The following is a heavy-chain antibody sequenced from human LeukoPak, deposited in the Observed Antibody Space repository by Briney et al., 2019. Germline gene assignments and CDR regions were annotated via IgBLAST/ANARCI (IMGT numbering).Heavy chain of an antibody. V-gene: IGHV4-39*07. CDR2: IYYSGST. J-gene: IGHJ3*02. CDR1: DGSISSNSYY. D-gene: IGHD1-1*01. CDR3: ARYNWNDLLVAFDI. Sequence: PSETLSLTCTVPDGSISSNSYYWGWIRQPPGKGLEWIGSIYYSGSTYYGPSLQSRVTISVDTSKNQFSLKLSSVTAADTAVYYCARYNWNDLLVAFDIWGQGTMVTVSS.